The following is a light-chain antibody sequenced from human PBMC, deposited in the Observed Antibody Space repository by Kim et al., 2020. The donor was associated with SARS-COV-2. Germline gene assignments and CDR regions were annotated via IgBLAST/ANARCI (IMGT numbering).Light chain of an antibody. Sequence: ALGQTVRITCQGDSLGSYYASWYQQKPGQAPVLVIYGNNNRPSGIPDRFSGSRSENTGSLTITGAQAEDEADYYCNSWDSSFRHYVFAAGTKVTVL. J-gene: IGLJ1*01. CDR3: NSWDSSFRHYV. CDR1: SLGSYY. CDR2: GNN. V-gene: IGLV3-19*01.